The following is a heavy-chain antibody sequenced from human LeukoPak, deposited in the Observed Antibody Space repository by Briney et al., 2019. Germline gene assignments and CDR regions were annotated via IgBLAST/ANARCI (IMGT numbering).Heavy chain of an antibody. Sequence: PGGSLRFSCAASGFTFSSYSMNWVRQAPGKGLEWVSSISSSSSYIYYADSVKGRFTISRDNAKNSLYLQMNSLRAEDTAVYYCARATTFGGVIVIPRGYYYYGMDVWGQGTTVTVSS. CDR1: GFTFSSYS. D-gene: IGHD3-16*02. J-gene: IGHJ6*02. CDR3: ARATTFGGVIVIPRGYYYYGMDV. V-gene: IGHV3-21*01. CDR2: ISSSSSYI.